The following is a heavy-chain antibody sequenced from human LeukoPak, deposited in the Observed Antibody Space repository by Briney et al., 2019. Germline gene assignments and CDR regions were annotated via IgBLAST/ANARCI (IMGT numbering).Heavy chain of an antibody. CDR1: GYSFTSYW. Sequence: GESLKISCKGSGYSFTSYWIGWVRQMPGKGLEWMGIIYPGGSDTRYSPSFQGQVTISADKSISTAYLQWSSLKASDTAMYYCARSGSSGYYVYNWFDPWGQGTLVTVSS. CDR3: ARSGSSGYYVYNWFDP. J-gene: IGHJ5*02. V-gene: IGHV5-51*01. D-gene: IGHD3-22*01. CDR2: IYPGGSDT.